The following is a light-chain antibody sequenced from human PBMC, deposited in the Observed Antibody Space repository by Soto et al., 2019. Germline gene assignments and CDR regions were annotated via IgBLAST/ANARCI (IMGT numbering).Light chain of an antibody. CDR1: ESVCDK. CDR2: DAS. J-gene: IGKJ4*01. Sequence: EIVMTQSPATLSVSPGERATLSCRARESVCDKVAWYQHQPGQAPKLVIYDASTRATGIPAMLSGTGSVTGFTVAISSLQAEDFAVYYCKQYDNWPPLTFGGGAKVEIK. CDR3: KQYDNWPPLT. V-gene: IGKV3-15*01.